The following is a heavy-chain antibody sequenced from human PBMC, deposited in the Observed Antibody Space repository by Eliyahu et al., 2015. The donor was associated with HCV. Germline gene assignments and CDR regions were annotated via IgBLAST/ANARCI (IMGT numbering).Heavy chain of an antibody. D-gene: IGHD2-15*01. CDR3: AKGGIVDMLYTVYLDY. J-gene: IGHJ4*02. Sequence: DSVKGRFTMSRDNSKNTVDLQMNSLRAEDTAVYYCAKGGIVDMLYTVYLDYWGQGTLVTVSS. V-gene: IGHV3-30*02.